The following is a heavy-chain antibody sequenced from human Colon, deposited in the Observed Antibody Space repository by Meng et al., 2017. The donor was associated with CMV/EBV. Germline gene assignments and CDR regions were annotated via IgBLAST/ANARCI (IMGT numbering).Heavy chain of an antibody. CDR3: ARRAGIDGPVFDS. CDR1: VGSNTNSDFY. V-gene: IGHV4-39*01. J-gene: IGHJ4*02. CDR2: VYYSGRT. Sequence: SETLSSTATFPVGSNTNSDFYWEWARQPPGKGLEWIGGVYYSGRTNYNPAVKSRLTVSVDRPENQFSVELRSVTAADTAVYYCARRAGIDGPVFDSWGQGMMVTVSS. D-gene: IGHD1-14*01.